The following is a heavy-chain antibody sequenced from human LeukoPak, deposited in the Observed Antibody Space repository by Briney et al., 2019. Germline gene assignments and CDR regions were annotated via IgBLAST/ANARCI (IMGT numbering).Heavy chain of an antibody. D-gene: IGHD2-2*01. V-gene: IGHV3-30-3*01. CDR3: ARDYATADY. J-gene: IGHJ4*02. CDR1: GFILSNYA. CDR2: ISYDGSNK. Sequence: PGGSLRLSCAASGFILSNYAMHWVRQAPGKGLEWVAVISYDGSNKYNADSLRGRFTISRDNSKDTLYLQMNSLRAEDTAVYYCARDYATADYWGQGTLVTVSS.